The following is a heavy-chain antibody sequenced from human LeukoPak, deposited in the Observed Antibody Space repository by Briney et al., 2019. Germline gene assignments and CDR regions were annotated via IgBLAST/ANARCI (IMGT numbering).Heavy chain of an antibody. J-gene: IGHJ4*02. CDR3: ARQEGSGSYYRY. CDR2: IYYSGST. Sequence: SETLSLTCTVSGGSISSYYWSWIRQPPGKGLEWIGYIYYSGSTNYNPSLKSRVTISVGTSKNQFSLRLSSVTAADTAVYYCARQEGSGSYYRYWGQGTLVTVSS. CDR1: GGSISSYY. D-gene: IGHD3-10*01. V-gene: IGHV4-59*08.